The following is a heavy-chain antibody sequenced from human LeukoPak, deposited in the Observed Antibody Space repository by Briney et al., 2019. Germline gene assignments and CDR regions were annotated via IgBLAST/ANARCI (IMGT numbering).Heavy chain of an antibody. J-gene: IGHJ4*02. CDR1: GGSISSGDYY. CDR3: TRRRGGTSSRDY. CDR2: VQYSGST. D-gene: IGHD6-13*01. V-gene: IGHV4-39*01. Sequence: KPSETLSLTCTVSGGSISSGDYYWAWIRQPPGRGLEWIGNVQYSGSTYYNPSLKSRVTISLDTSKNQFSLRLSSVTAADTSMYYCTRRRGGTSSRDYWGQGTLVTVSS.